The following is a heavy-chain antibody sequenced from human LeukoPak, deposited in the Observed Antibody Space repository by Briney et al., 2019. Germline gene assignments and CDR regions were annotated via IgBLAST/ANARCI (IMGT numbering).Heavy chain of an antibody. J-gene: IGHJ5*02. D-gene: IGHD3-9*01. Sequence: PSETLSLTCTVSGGSISTSNYYWGWIRQPPGKGLEWIGNIFYSGSTYYNPSLKSRVTISVDTSKNQFSLKLSSVTAADTAVYYCASSRDPDYDILTGIPPWGQGTLVTVSS. CDR3: ASSRDPDYDILTGIPP. CDR2: IFYSGST. V-gene: IGHV4-39*07. CDR1: GGSISTSNYY.